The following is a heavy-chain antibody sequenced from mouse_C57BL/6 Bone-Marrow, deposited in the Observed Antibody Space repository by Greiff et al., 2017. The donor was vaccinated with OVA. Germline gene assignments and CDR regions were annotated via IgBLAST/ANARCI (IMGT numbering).Heavy chain of an antibody. CDR2: INPSSGYT. V-gene: IGHV1-7*01. J-gene: IGHJ4*01. CDR3: ARWYYAMDD. CDR1: GYTFTSYW. Sequence: QVQLQQSGAELAKPGASVKLSCKASGYTFTSYWMHWVKQRPGQGLEWIGYINPSSGYTKYNQKFKDKATVTADTSSSTAYMQLSSLTYEDSAVYYCARWYYAMDDWGQGTSVTVSS.